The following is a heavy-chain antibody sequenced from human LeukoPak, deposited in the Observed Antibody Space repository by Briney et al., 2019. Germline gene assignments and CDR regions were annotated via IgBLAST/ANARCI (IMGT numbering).Heavy chain of an antibody. V-gene: IGHV1-46*01. Sequence: GASVKVSCKASGYTFTSYYMHWVRQAPGQGLEWMGIINPSGGSTSYAQKFQGRVTMTRDTSTSTVYMELSSLRSEDTAVYYCARGVPNYCGWYYYYYYGMDVWGQGTTVTVSS. CDR1: GYTFTSYY. J-gene: IGHJ6*02. CDR2: INPSGGST. CDR3: ARGVPNYCGWYYYYYYGMDV. D-gene: IGHD1-7*01.